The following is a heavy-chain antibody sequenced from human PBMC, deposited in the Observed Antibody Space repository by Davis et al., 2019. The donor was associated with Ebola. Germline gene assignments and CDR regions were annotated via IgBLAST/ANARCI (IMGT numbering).Heavy chain of an antibody. CDR3: ARIRSTSMREPFDL. D-gene: IGHD2/OR15-2a*01. CDR2: IDWDDDK. J-gene: IGHJ3*01. CDR1: GFSLSTSANC. Sequence: SGPTLVKPTQTLTLTCTFSGFSLSTSANCVSWIRQPPGKALEWLARIDWDDDKYYSASLKTRLTISKDTSKSQVVLTMTNMDPADTATYFCARIRSTSMREPFDLWGQGTMVTVSS. V-gene: IGHV2-70*11.